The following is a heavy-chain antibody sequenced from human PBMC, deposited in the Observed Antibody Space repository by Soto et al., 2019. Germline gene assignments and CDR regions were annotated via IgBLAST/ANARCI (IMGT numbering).Heavy chain of an antibody. J-gene: IGHJ6*02. CDR1: GFKFSNYA. V-gene: IGHV3-30*18. CDR2: ISYDGSNK. CDR3: AKGGDYYGSGSYYSHYYYYYGMDV. D-gene: IGHD3-10*01. Sequence: GGSLRLSCAASGFKFSNYAMSWVRQAPGKGLEWVAVISYDGSNKYYADSVKGRFTISRDNSKNTLYLQMNSLRAEDTAVYYCAKGGDYYGSGSYYSHYYYYYGMDVWGQGTTVTVS.